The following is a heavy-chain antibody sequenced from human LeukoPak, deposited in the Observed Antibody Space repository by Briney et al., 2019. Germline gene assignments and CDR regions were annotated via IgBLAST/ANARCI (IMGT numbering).Heavy chain of an antibody. CDR2: IYDGGTT. Sequence: GGSLRLSCAASGFTVSSNYMSWVRQAPGKGLEWVSIIYDGGTTYHADSVKGRFSISRDNSKNTVFLQMSSLRAEDTAVYYCARAPPDVDTTMAMDHWGRGTLVTVSS. V-gene: IGHV3-53*01. J-gene: IGHJ4*02. D-gene: IGHD5-18*01. CDR3: ARAPPDVDTTMAMDH. CDR1: GFTVSSNY.